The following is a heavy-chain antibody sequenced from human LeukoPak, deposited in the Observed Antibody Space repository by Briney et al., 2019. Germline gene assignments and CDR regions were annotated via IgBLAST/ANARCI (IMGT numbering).Heavy chain of an antibody. CDR1: GFTFSSYA. J-gene: IGHJ6*02. D-gene: IGHD5-18*01. Sequence: GGSLRLSCAASGFTFSSYAMHWVRQAPGKGLEWVAVISYDGSNKYYADSVKGRFTISRDNSKNTLYLQMNSLRAEDTAVYYCARGVQRDGMDVWGQGTTVTVCS. CDR2: ISYDGSNK. V-gene: IGHV3-30*04. CDR3: ARGVQRDGMDV.